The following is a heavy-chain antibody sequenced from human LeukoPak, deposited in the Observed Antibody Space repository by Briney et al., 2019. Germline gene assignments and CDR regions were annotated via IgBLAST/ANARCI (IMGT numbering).Heavy chain of an antibody. CDR3: ARDRTDDFWSGYSYAFDI. J-gene: IGHJ3*02. CDR2: ISGSSSYI. D-gene: IGHD3-3*01. CDR1: GFTFSSYS. V-gene: IGHV3-21*01. Sequence: PGGSLRLSCAASGFTFSSYSMNWVRQAPGKGLEWVSSISGSSSYIHYADSVKGRFTISRDNAKNSLYLQMNSLRAEDTAVYYCARDRTDDFWSGYSYAFDIWGQGTMVTVSS.